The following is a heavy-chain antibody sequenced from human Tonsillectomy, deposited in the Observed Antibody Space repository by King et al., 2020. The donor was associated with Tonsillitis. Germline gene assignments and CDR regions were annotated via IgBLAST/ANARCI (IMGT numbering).Heavy chain of an antibody. CDR1: DGSISSYY. J-gene: IGHJ4*02. D-gene: IGHD1-1*01. CDR2: IYYSGFT. CDR3: AREVKTGEADYFDY. Sequence: VQLQESGPGLVKPSETLSLTCTVSDGSISSYYWSWIRQPPGKGLEWIGSIYYSGFTNYNPSLKSRVTISVNTSKNQLSLRLSSVTAADTAVYYCAREVKTGEADYFDYWGQGPRSPSPQ. V-gene: IGHV4-59*01.